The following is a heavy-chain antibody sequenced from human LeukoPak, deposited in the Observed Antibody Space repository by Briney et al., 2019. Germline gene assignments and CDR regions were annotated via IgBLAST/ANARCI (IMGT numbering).Heavy chain of an antibody. CDR2: INQDGREK. V-gene: IGHV3-7*04. J-gene: IGHJ4*02. CDR3: ARGEGYSGHAD. D-gene: IGHD5-12*01. Sequence: GGSLRLSCAASGLGYGSFWMSWVRQAPGKGLEWVANINQDGREKDYVDSVKGRFTISRDNAKNSLYLQMNSLRAEDTAVYYCARGEGYSGHADWGQGTLVTVSS. CDR1: GLGYGSFW.